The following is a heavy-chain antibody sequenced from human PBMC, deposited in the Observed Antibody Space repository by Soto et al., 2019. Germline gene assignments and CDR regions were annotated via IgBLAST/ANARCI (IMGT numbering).Heavy chain of an antibody. CDR1: GFTFRNYA. Sequence: GGSLRLSCTASGFTFRNYAMSWVRQAPGKGLQWVSAISGNGGTTYYADSVKGRFTLSRDNFKDTLYLQMNSLRTEDTAVYYCAIDQGNGRLYFVFSGLGTLVTVS. J-gene: IGHJ4*02. D-gene: IGHD2-8*01. CDR2: ISGNGGTT. CDR3: AIDQGNGRLYFVF. V-gene: IGHV3-23*01.